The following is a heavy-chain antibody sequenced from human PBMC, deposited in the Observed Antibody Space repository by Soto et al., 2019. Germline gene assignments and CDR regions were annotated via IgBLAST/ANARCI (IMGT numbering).Heavy chain of an antibody. CDR2: INTDGSGT. D-gene: IGHD6-13*01. CDR3: ARESRAAAFDFDY. V-gene: IGHV3-74*01. CDR1: GFTFSSYW. Sequence: GSLRLSCAASGFTFSSYWMHWVRHAPGTGLVWVSRINTDGSGTSYADSVKGRFTISRDNVKNMMYLQMNSLRDEDTAVYYCARESRAAAFDFDYWGQGTLVTAPQ. J-gene: IGHJ4*02.